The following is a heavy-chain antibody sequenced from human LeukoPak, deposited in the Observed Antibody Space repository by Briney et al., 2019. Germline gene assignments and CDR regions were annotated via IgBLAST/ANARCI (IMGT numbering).Heavy chain of an antibody. CDR1: GFTFSSYS. CDR2: ISSSSSYI. V-gene: IGHV3-21*01. D-gene: IGHD3-9*01. J-gene: IGHJ4*02. CDR3: ASQDPYDILTGYYFGC. Sequence: GGSLRLSCAASGFTFSSYSMNWVRQAPGKGLEWVSSISSSSSYIYYADSVKGRFTISRDNAKNSLYLQMNSLRAEDTAVYYCASQDPYDILTGYYFGCWGQGTLVTVSS.